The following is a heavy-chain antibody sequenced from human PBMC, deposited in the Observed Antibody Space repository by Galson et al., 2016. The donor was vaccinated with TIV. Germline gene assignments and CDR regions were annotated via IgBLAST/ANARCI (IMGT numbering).Heavy chain of an antibody. CDR3: TTVRLRGSGGMDV. Sequence: VKVSCKVSGYNFTDYYLHWMQQAPGKGFEWMGHVDPEVGQTKYAPKFQGRVTMTADTSTDTAYMELTSLRSEDTAIYYCTTVRLRGSGGMDVWGQGTTVIVSS. J-gene: IGHJ6*02. CDR1: GYNFTDYY. D-gene: IGHD2-8*01. CDR2: VDPEVGQT. V-gene: IGHV1-69-2*01.